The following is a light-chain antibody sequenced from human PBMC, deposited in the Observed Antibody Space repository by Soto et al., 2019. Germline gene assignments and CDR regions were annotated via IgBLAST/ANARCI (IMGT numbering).Light chain of an antibody. CDR3: GPWESRLSAWV. CDR1: SSNIGNHY. J-gene: IGLJ3*02. CDR2: ENN. V-gene: IGLV1-51*02. Sequence: QSVLTQPPSVSAAPGQKVTISCSGSSSNIGNHYVSWYQQLPGTAPKLLIFENNKRPSGIPDRFSASKSGTSATLGITGLQTGDEADYYCGPWESRLSAWVFGGGTKLTVL.